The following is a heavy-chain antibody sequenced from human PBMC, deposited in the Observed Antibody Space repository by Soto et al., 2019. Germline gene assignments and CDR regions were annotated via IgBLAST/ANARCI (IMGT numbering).Heavy chain of an antibody. Sequence: GGSLRLSCAASGLTFDDYAVHWVRQAPGKGLEWVSGISWNSGSIGYADSVKGRFTISRDNAKNSLYLQMNSLRAEDTALYYCAKGRTGTTYLYFDYWGQGT. CDR1: GLTFDDYA. D-gene: IGHD1-7*01. CDR3: AKGRTGTTYLYFDY. V-gene: IGHV3-9*01. CDR2: ISWNSGSI. J-gene: IGHJ4*02.